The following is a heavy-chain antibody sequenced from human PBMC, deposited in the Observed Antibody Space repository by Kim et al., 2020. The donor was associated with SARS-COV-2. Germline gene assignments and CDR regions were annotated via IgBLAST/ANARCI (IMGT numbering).Heavy chain of an antibody. Sequence: GGSLRLSCAASGFTFSSYGMHWVRQAPGKGLEWVAVISYDGSNKYYADSVKGRFTISRDNSKNTLYLQMNSLRAEDTAVYYCARKEMAAAGTYGYWGQGT. D-gene: IGHD6-13*01. CDR3: ARKEMAAAGTYGY. CDR2: ISYDGSNK. CDR1: GFTFSSYG. V-gene: IGHV3-30*03. J-gene: IGHJ4*02.